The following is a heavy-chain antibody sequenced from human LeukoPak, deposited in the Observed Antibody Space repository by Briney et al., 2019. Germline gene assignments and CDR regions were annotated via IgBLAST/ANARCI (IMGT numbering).Heavy chain of an antibody. CDR1: GFTFSSYA. CDR3: GYCSGGTCYSHAFEI. CDR2: IGGSGAYT. V-gene: IGHV3-23*01. Sequence: GGSLRLSCAASGFTFSSYAMSWVHQAPGKGLEWVSAIGGSGAYTFYADSVKGRFTISRDNSKNTLYLQMNSLGAEDTAIYYCGYCSGGTCYSHAFEIWGQGTMVTVSS. D-gene: IGHD2-15*01. J-gene: IGHJ3*02.